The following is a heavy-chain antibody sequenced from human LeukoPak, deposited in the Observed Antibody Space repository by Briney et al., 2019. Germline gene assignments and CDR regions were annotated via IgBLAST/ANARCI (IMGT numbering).Heavy chain of an antibody. D-gene: IGHD3-10*01. V-gene: IGHV4-34*01. Sequence: PSETLSLTCAVYGGSFSGYYWSWIRQPPGKGLEWIGEINHSGSTNYNPSLKSRVTISVDTSKNRFSLKLSSVTAADTAVYYCARGRSVRAYYYGSGSSTLDYWGQGTLVTVSS. CDR3: ARGRSVRAYYYGSGSSTLDY. CDR2: INHSGST. CDR1: GGSFSGYY. J-gene: IGHJ4*02.